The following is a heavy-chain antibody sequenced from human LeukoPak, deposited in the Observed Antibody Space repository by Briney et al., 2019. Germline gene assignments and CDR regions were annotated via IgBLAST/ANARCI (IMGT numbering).Heavy chain of an antibody. J-gene: IGHJ4*02. CDR3: ARAGTKLRYFDWSLDY. CDR1: GGSISSYY. V-gene: IGHV4-4*07. D-gene: IGHD3-9*01. CDR2: IYTSGST. Sequence: SETLFLTCTVSGGSISSYYWSWIRQPAGKGLEWIGRIYTSGSTNYNPSLKSRVTMSVDTSKNQFSLKLSSVTAADTAVYYCARAGTKLRYFDWSLDYWGQGTLVTVSS.